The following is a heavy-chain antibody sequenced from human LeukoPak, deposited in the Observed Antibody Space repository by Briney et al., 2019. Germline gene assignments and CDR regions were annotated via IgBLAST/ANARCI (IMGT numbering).Heavy chain of an antibody. CDR3: ARDRGQYYYDSSGFP. Sequence: GGSLRLSCAASGFTFSSYSMNWVRQAPGKGLEWVSYISSSSSTIYYADSVKGRFTISRDNAKNSLYLQMDSPRAEDTAVYYCARDRGQYYYDSSGFPWGQGTLVTVSS. V-gene: IGHV3-48*04. CDR2: ISSSSSTI. D-gene: IGHD3-22*01. J-gene: IGHJ5*02. CDR1: GFTFSSYS.